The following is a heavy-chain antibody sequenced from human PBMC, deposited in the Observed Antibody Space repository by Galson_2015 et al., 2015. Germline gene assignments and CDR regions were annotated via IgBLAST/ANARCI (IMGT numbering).Heavy chain of an antibody. CDR3: ATVTKPLRYFDS. V-gene: IGHV3-53*01. J-gene: IGHJ4*02. Sequence: SLRLSCAASGFTFSTNYMTWVRQAPGKGLEWLSIIYSGGSTYYADSVKGRFAISRDNSKNTLDLQMNSLRAEDTAVYYCATVTKPLRYFDSWGQGTLVTVSS. CDR1: GFTFSTNY. CDR2: IYSGGST. D-gene: IGHD3-9*01.